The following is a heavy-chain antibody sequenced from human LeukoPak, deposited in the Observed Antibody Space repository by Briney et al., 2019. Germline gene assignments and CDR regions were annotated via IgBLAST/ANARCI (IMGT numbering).Heavy chain of an antibody. D-gene: IGHD3-3*01. CDR2: IYYSGST. CDR3: ATSTTIFGVANFDY. Sequence: PSETLSLTCTVSGGSISSSSYYWGWIRQPPGKGLEWIGSIYYSGSTYYNPSLKGRVTISVDTSKNQFSLKLSSVTAADTAVYYCATSTTIFGVANFDYWGQGTLVTVSS. CDR1: GGSISSSSYY. V-gene: IGHV4-39*07. J-gene: IGHJ4*02.